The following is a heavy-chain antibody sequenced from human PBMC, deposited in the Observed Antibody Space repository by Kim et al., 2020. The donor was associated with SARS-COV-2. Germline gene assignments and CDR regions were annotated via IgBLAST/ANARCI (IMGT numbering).Heavy chain of an antibody. Sequence: GGSLRLSCATSGFDFSTYGMNWVRQAPGKGLEWVSYISSSSSTQYSDSVKGRLTISRDNAKNSLYLQMNSLRDEDTALYYCTRRFGVWGQGTLVIVSS. J-gene: IGHJ3*01. CDR2: ISSSSST. V-gene: IGHV3-48*02. CDR1: GFDFSTYG. CDR3: TRRFGV.